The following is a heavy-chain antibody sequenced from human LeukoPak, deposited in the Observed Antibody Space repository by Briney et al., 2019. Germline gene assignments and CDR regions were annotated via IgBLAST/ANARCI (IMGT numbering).Heavy chain of an antibody. CDR3: ARFGYYYDSSGYFDY. CDR2: IYYSGST. J-gene: IGHJ4*02. Sequence: PSETLSLTCTVSGGSISSYYWSWIRQPPGKVLEWIGYIYYSGSTNYNPSLKSRVTISVDTSKNQFSLKLSSVTAADTAVYYCARFGYYYDSSGYFDYWGQGTLVTVSS. D-gene: IGHD3-22*01. CDR1: GGSISSYY. V-gene: IGHV4-59*01.